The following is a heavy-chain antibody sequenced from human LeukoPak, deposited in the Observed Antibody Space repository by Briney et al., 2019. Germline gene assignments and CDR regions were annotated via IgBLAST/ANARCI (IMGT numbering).Heavy chain of an antibody. CDR1: GGSFSGYY. CDR3: ARGASPYYDFWSGFRGAFDI. Sequence: SETLSLTCAVYGGSFSGYYWSWIRQPPGKGLEWIGEINHSGSTNYNPSLKSRVTISVDTSKNQFSLKLSSVTAADTAVYYCARGASPYYDFWSGFRGAFDIWGQGTMVTVSS. CDR2: INHSGST. V-gene: IGHV4-34*01. D-gene: IGHD3-3*01. J-gene: IGHJ3*02.